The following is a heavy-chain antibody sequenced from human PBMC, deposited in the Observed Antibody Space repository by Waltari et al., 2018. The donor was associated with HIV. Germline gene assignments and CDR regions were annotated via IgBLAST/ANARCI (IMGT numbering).Heavy chain of an antibody. Sequence: EVQLLESGGGLLQPGGSLRLSCAASGFTFSTYAMSWVRQAPGKGLEWVSVISGSGGSTYYADSVKGRFTISRDNSKNTLYLQMNSLRAEDTAVYYCAKAAVAGTAVVGYWGQGTLVTVSS. CDR2: ISGSGGST. CDR3: AKAAVAGTAVVGY. D-gene: IGHD6-19*01. J-gene: IGHJ4*02. CDR1: GFTFSTYA. V-gene: IGHV3-23*01.